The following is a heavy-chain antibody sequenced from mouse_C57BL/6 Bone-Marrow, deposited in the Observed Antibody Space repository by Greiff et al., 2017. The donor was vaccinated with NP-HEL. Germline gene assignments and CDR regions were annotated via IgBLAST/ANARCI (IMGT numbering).Heavy chain of an antibody. CDR2: INPSSGYT. CDR1: GYTFTSYT. V-gene: IGHV1-4*01. J-gene: IGHJ3*01. Sequence: VKLQESGAELARPGASVKMSCKASGYTFTSYTMHWVKQRPGQGLEWIGYINPSSGYTKYNQKFKDKATLTADKSSSTAYMQLSSLTSEDSAVYYCAPYYSHFAYWGQGTLVTVSA. CDR3: APYYSHFAY. D-gene: IGHD2-12*01.